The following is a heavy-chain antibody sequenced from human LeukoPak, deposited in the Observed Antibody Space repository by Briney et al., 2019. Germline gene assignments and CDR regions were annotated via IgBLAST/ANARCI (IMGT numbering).Heavy chain of an antibody. J-gene: IGHJ4*02. V-gene: IGHV3-30*18. Sequence: PGGSLRLSCAASGFTFSSNHNHMSWVRQAPGKGLEWVAIISYDGSNKYYADSVKGRFTISRDNSKNTLYLQMNSLRAEDTAVYYCAKEVTRPNRAVAGLNYWGQGTLVTVSS. CDR1: GFTFSSNH. D-gene: IGHD6-19*01. CDR2: ISYDGSNK. CDR3: AKEVTRPNRAVAGLNY.